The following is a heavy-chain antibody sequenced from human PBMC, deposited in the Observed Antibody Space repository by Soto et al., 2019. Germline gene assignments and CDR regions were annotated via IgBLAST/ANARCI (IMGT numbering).Heavy chain of an antibody. D-gene: IGHD3-10*01. J-gene: IGHJ6*02. CDR2: ISSSSSYI. CDR3: ARDQRFGEFDYYYGMDV. V-gene: IGHV3-21*01. Sequence: GGSLRLSCAASGFTFSGYSMNWVRQAPGKGLEWVSSISSSSSYIYYADSVKGRFTISRDNAKNSLYLQMNSLRAEDTAVYYCARDQRFGEFDYYYGMDVWGQGTTVTVSS. CDR1: GFTFSGYS.